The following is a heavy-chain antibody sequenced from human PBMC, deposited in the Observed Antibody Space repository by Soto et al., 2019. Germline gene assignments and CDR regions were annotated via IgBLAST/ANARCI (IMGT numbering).Heavy chain of an antibody. Sequence: PGGSLRLSCAASGFTFSSYSMNWVRQAPGKGLEWVASISSSSSYIYYADSVKGRFTISRDEAKNSLFLQMSSLRAEDSALYYCARHQGPAAGNYGMDAWGQGTTVTVSS. CDR3: ARHQGPAAGNYGMDA. J-gene: IGHJ6*02. CDR1: GFTFSSYS. CDR2: ISSSSSYI. D-gene: IGHD6-13*01. V-gene: IGHV3-21*01.